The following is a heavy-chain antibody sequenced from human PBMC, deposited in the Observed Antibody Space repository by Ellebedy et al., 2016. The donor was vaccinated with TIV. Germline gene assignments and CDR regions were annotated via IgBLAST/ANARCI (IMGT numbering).Heavy chain of an antibody. Sequence: GESLKISCAASGFTFSSYWMSWVRQAPGKGLEWVSVIYSGGSTYYADSVKGRFTISRDNSKNTLYLQMNSLRAEDTAVYYCARDSSYGSGSYWGQGTLVTVSS. D-gene: IGHD3-10*01. V-gene: IGHV3-53*01. J-gene: IGHJ4*02. CDR2: IYSGGST. CDR1: GFTFSSYW. CDR3: ARDSSYGSGSY.